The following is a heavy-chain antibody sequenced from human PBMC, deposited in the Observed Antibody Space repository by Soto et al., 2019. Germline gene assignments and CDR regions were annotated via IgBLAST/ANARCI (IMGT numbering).Heavy chain of an antibody. CDR2: ISSSSSYI. V-gene: IGHV3-21*01. D-gene: IGHD6-19*01. CDR3: ARAIAVAGNDY. J-gene: IGHJ4*02. CDR1: GFTFSSYS. Sequence: LRLACAASGFTFSSYSMNWVRQAPGKGLEWVSSISSSSSYIYYADSVKGRFTISRDNAKNSLYLQMNSLRAEDTAVYYCARAIAVAGNDYWGQGTLVTVSS.